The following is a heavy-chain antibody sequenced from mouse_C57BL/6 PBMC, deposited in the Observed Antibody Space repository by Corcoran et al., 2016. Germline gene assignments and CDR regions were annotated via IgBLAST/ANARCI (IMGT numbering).Heavy chain of an antibody. Sequence: EVQLQQSGPELVKPGASVKIPCKASGYTFTDYNMDWVKQSHGKSLEWIGDINPNNGGNIYNQKFKGKATLTVDKSSSTAYMELRSLTSEDTAVYYCAREGLRSFAYWGQGTLFTVSA. D-gene: IGHD2-4*01. CDR1: GYTFTDYN. CDR3: AREGLRSFAY. V-gene: IGHV1-18*01. CDR2: INPNNGGN. J-gene: IGHJ3*01.